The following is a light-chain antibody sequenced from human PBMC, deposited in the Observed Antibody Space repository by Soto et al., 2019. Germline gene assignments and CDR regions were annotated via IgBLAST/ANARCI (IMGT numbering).Light chain of an antibody. V-gene: IGKV3-11*01. CDR2: DAS. J-gene: IGKJ4*01. CDR3: QQRSTWPLT. CDR1: QSISTY. Sequence: EIVLTQSPATLSLSPGERATLSCRASQSISTYLAWYQQKPGQAPRLLIYDASNGATGIPARFSGSGSGTDFPLTISTLEPEDFAVYYCQQRSTWPLTFGGGTKVEIK.